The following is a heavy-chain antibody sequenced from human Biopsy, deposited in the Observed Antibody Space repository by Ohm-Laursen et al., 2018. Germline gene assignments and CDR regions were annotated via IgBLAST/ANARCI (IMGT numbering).Heavy chain of an antibody. CDR2: FRFEDRT. J-gene: IGHJ6*02. CDR1: GGSISNYF. Sequence: SETLSLTCAVSGGSISNYFWTWIRQPPGKGLEWIGYFRFEDRTSYNSSLKSRVTISVDTSKNQFSLKVRSVTAADTAAYYCVRGVDYYDPYHYYALDVWGQGTTVTVSS. V-gene: IGHV4-59*12. CDR3: VRGVDYYDPYHYYALDV. D-gene: IGHD3-22*01.